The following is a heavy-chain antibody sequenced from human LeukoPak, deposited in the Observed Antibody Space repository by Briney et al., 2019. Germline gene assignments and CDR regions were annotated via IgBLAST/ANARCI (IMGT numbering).Heavy chain of an antibody. J-gene: IGHJ4*02. CDR2: INHSGST. V-gene: IGHV4-34*01. CDR3: ARLAAADYFDY. Sequence: SETLSLTCAVYGGSFSGYYWSWIRQPPGKGLEWIGEINHSGSTNYNPSLKSRVTISVDTSKNQFSLKLSSVTAADTAVYYCARLAAADYFDYWGQGTLVTVSS. CDR1: GGSFSGYY. D-gene: IGHD6-13*01.